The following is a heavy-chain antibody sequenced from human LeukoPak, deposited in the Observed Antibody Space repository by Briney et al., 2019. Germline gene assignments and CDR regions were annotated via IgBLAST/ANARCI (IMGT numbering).Heavy chain of an antibody. CDR2: IYPGNSDT. D-gene: IGHD4-11*01. J-gene: IGHJ3*02. Sequence: GESLKISCEGSGYGFTNYWIGWVRQMPGKGLEWMGIIYPGNSDTRYSPSFLGQFTFSADKSTGTAYLQWSSLKASDTAIYYCARRAPDYNKAFDIWGQGTVVSVSS. CDR1: GYGFTNYW. CDR3: ARRAPDYNKAFDI. V-gene: IGHV5-51*01.